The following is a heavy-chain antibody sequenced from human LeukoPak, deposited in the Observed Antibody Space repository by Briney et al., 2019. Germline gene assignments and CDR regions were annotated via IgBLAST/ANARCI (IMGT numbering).Heavy chain of an antibody. CDR1: GYTFTSYY. Sequence: ASVTVSCKASGYTFTSYYMHWVRQAPGQGLEWMGIINPSGGSTSYAQKFQGRVTMTRDTSTSTVYMELSSLRSEDTAVYYCARGTPPFYGGNSVSLRYWGQGTLVTVSS. CDR3: ARGTPPFYGGNSVSLRY. J-gene: IGHJ4*02. CDR2: INPSGGST. V-gene: IGHV1-46*01. D-gene: IGHD4-23*01.